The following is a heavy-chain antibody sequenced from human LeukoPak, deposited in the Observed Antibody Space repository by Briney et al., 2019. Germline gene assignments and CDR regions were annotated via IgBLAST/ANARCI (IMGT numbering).Heavy chain of an antibody. CDR2: IAYDGNNK. Sequence: GGSLRLSCVASGFTFSKYDVHWVRQAPGKGLEWVAVIAYDGNNKIYADSVKGRFTISRDNSKNTLYLQMNSLRAEDTAVYYCARVKRGGYDSFDYWGQGTLVTVSS. CDR3: ARVKRGGYDSFDY. CDR1: GFTFSKYD. V-gene: IGHV3-30-3*01. D-gene: IGHD5-12*01. J-gene: IGHJ4*02.